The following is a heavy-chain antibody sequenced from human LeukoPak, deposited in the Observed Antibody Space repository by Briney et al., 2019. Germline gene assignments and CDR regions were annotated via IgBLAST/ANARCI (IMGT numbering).Heavy chain of an antibody. V-gene: IGHV3-23*01. CDR1: GFTFSSYA. CDR3: AVALYYDFWSGYLH. J-gene: IGHJ4*02. Sequence: PGGSLRPSCAASGFTFSSYAMSWVRQASGKGLEWVSAISGSGGSTYYADSVKGRFTISRDNSKNTLYLQMNSLRAEDTAVYYCAVALYYDFWSGYLHWGQGTLVTVSS. CDR2: ISGSGGST. D-gene: IGHD3-3*01.